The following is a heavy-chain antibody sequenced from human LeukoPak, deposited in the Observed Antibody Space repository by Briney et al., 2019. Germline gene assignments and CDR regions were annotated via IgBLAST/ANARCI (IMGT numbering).Heavy chain of an antibody. J-gene: IGHJ4*02. D-gene: IGHD2-2*01. V-gene: IGHV3-30*03. Sequence: PGGSLRLSCAASGFTFNTYGMHWVRQAPGKGLEWVAVISYDGNDKYYADSVKGRYRVSRDNSKSTLFLEMDSLRSEDTAVYYCARSVEDIVVVPAHWGQGTLVTVSS. CDR3: ARSVEDIVVVPAH. CDR1: GFTFNTYG. CDR2: ISYDGNDK.